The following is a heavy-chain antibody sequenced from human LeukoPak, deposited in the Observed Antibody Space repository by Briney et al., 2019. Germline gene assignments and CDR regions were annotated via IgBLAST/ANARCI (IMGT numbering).Heavy chain of an antibody. CDR2: ISYTGTT. CDR1: GGSINVYS. J-gene: IGHJ4*02. V-gene: IGHV4-59*08. D-gene: IGHD3-10*01. Sequence: PSETLSLTCSVSGGSINVYSWTWIRQPPGMRLEWVGHISYTGTTNYNPSPTTRVAISVDTSKNQFSLKLTSVTAADTGMYFCARLGGNWNSPGRDYWGQGTLVTVSS. CDR3: ARLGGNWNSPGRDY.